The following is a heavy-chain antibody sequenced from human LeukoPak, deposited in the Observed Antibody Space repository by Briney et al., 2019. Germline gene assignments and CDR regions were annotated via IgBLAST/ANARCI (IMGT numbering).Heavy chain of an antibody. Sequence: GASVKVSCKAPRDIFSSYTLTWVRQAPGQGLEWMVGIIPAFGTPHYAQKFRGRLTMTLDESTSTAYMELSSLRSEDTAVYYCAKDLGYSGYDAIDYWGQGTLVTVSS. V-gene: IGHV1-69*01. D-gene: IGHD5-12*01. CDR2: IIPAFGTP. CDR3: AKDLGYSGYDAIDY. CDR1: RDIFSSYT. J-gene: IGHJ4*02.